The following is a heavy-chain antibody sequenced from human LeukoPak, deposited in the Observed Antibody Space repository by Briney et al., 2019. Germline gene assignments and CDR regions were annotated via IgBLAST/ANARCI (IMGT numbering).Heavy chain of an antibody. Sequence: NPGRSLRLSCAASGFTFSSYAMHWVRQAPGKGLEWVAVISYDGSNKYYADSVKGRFTISRDNSKNTLYLQMNSLRAEDTAVYYCARAYDFWSGLDYWGQGTLVTVSS. CDR1: GFTFSSYA. J-gene: IGHJ4*02. V-gene: IGHV3-30-3*01. CDR2: ISYDGSNK. CDR3: ARAYDFWSGLDY. D-gene: IGHD3-3*01.